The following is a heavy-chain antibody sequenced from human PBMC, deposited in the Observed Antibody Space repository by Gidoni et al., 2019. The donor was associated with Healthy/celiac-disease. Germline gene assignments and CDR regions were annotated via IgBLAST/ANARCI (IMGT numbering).Heavy chain of an antibody. J-gene: IGHJ6*02. Sequence: EVQLVESAGGVVQPGGSLRLSCAASGFTFDAYAMHGVRQAPGKGLEWVSLISGDGGSTYYADSVKGRFTISRDNSKNSLYLQMNSLRTEDTALYYCAKDRPTSGYYYYGMDVWGQGTTVTVSS. CDR3: AKDRPTSGYYYYGMDV. CDR2: ISGDGGST. V-gene: IGHV3-43*02. D-gene: IGHD3-3*01. CDR1: GFTFDAYA.